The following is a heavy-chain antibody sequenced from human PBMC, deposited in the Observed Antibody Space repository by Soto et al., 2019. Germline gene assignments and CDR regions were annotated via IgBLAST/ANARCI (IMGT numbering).Heavy chain of an antibody. CDR3: AREWTSGNWFDP. J-gene: IGHJ5*02. V-gene: IGHV4-59*01. CDR1: GGSISSYY. CDR2: IYYSGST. Sequence: PWETLSLTCTVSGGSISSYYWSWIRQPPGKGLEWIGYIYYSGSTNYNPSLKSRVTISVDTSKNQFSLKLSSVTAADTAVYYCAREWTSGNWFDPWGQGTLVTVSS. D-gene: IGHD5-12*01.